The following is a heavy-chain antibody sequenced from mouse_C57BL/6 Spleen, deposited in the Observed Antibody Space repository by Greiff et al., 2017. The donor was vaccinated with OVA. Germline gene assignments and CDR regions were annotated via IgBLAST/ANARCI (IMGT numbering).Heavy chain of an antibody. Sequence: VQLQQSGPGLVQPSQSLSITCTVSGFSLTSYGVHWVRQSPGKGLEWLGVIWRGGSTDYNAAFMSRLSITKDNSKSQVFFKMNSLQADDTAIYYCAKEGNYYGSSYFDYWGQGTTLTVSS. J-gene: IGHJ2*01. CDR2: IWRGGST. CDR1: GFSLTSYG. V-gene: IGHV2-5*01. D-gene: IGHD1-1*01. CDR3: AKEGNYYGSSYFDY.